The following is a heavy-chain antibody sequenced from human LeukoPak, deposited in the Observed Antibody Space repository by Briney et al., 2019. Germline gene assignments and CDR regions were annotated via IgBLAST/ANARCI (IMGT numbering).Heavy chain of an antibody. CDR2: IYYSGST. CDR3: AREDRYYFDY. V-gene: IGHV4-59*01. J-gene: IGHJ4*02. CDR1: GGSISSYY. Sequence: SETLSLTCTVSGGSISSYYWSWIRQPPGKGLEWIGDIYYSGSTNYNPSLRSRGTISVDTSKKQFSLKLSSVTAADTAVYYCAREDRYYFDYWGQGTLVTVSS.